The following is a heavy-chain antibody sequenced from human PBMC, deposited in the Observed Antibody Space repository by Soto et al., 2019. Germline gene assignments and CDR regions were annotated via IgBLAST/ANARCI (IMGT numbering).Heavy chain of an antibody. CDR3: ARGSKRAGRLFGF. CDR2: INAGTGNT. V-gene: IGHV1-3*01. Sequence: ASVKVSCKASGYTFSSFPIHWLRQAPGQRLEWLGWINAGTGNTRYSKKFEGRVTIIRNTSVDTAYIELSSLGSGDTAVYYCARGSKRAGRLFGFWGQGSLVTAPQ. D-gene: IGHD2-15*01. CDR1: GYTFSSFP. J-gene: IGHJ4*02.